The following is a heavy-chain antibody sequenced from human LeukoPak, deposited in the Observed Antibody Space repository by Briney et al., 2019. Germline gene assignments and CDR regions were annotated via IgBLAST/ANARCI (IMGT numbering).Heavy chain of an antibody. D-gene: IGHD1-7*01. CDR1: GFTFSSYG. J-gene: IGHJ6*03. V-gene: IGHV3-33*06. CDR3: AKDGDAGTAYYYYYMDV. CDR2: IWYDGSNI. Sequence: PGLTLRLSCAASGFTFSSYGMHWVRQAPGKGLEWVAVIWYDGSNISYADSVRGRFTVSRDNSKNTLFLQMNGLRAEDTAVYYCAKDGDAGTAYYYYYMDVWGKGTTVTVSS.